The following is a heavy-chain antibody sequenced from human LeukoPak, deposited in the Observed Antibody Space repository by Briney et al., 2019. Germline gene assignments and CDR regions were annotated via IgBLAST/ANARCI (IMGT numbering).Heavy chain of an antibody. CDR1: GYTFTSYG. J-gene: IGHJ3*02. V-gene: IGHV1-18*01. CDR2: ISAYNGNT. D-gene: IGHD2-15*01. CDR3: ARVRVVVVVDDAFDI. Sequence: ASVKVSCKASGYTFTSYGISWVRQTPGQGLEWMGWISAYNGNTNYAQKLQGRVTMTTDTSTSTAYMELRSLRSDDTAVYYCARVRVVVVVDDAFDIWGQGTMVTVSS.